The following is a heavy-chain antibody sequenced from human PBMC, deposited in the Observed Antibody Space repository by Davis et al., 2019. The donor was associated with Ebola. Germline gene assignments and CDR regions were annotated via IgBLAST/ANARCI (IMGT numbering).Heavy chain of an antibody. CDR3: ARTPVRTYYDFWSGYPTHDTGDYGMDV. CDR1: GYTFTSYD. Sequence: ASVKVSCKASGYTFTSYDINWVRQATGQGLEWMGWMNPNSGNTGYAQKFQGRITMTRNTSISTAYMELSSLRSEDTAVYYCARTPVRTYYDFWSGYPTHDTGDYGMDVWGQGTTVTVSS. V-gene: IGHV1-8*01. D-gene: IGHD3-3*01. CDR2: MNPNSGNT. J-gene: IGHJ6*02.